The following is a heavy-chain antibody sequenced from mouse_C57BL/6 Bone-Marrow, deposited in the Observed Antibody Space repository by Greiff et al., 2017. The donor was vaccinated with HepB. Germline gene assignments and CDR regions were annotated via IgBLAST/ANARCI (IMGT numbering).Heavy chain of an antibody. J-gene: IGHJ4*01. D-gene: IGHD1-1*01. CDR2: INPNNGGT. Sequence: VQLQQSGPELVKPGASVKIPCKASGYTFTDYNMDWVKQSHGKSLEWIGDINPNNGGTIYNQKFKGKATLTVDKSSSTAYMELRSLTSEDTAVYYCASHYYGSSYGYAMDYWGQGTSVTVSS. CDR1: GYTFTDYN. CDR3: ASHYYGSSYGYAMDY. V-gene: IGHV1-18*01.